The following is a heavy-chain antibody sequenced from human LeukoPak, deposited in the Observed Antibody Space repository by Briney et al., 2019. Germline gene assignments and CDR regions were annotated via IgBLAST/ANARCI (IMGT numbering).Heavy chain of an antibody. CDR2: INHSGST. Sequence: GSLRLSCAASGFTFSSYSMSWIRQPPGKGLEWIGEINHSGSTNYNPSLKSRVTISVDTSKNQFSLKLSSVTAADTAVYYCARGQPAAAGGYYYYYYGMDVWGQGTTVTVSS. V-gene: IGHV4-34*01. CDR1: GFTFSSYS. CDR3: ARGQPAAAGGYYYYYYGMDV. D-gene: IGHD6-13*01. J-gene: IGHJ6*02.